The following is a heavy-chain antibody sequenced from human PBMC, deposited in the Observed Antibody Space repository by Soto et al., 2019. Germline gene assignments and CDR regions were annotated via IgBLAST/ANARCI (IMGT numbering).Heavy chain of an antibody. Sequence: PSETLSLTCTVSCDSVSNGDYYWSWIRQPPGKGLEWIGYISYNGDTNYNPSLKSRLTILADTSKNHFSLNLTSVTAADTAVYYCARDVSSSQGMDVWGQGTTVTVSS. CDR1: CDSVSNGDYY. CDR2: ISYNGDT. D-gene: IGHD2-2*01. J-gene: IGHJ6*02. CDR3: ARDVSSSQGMDV. V-gene: IGHV4-61*03.